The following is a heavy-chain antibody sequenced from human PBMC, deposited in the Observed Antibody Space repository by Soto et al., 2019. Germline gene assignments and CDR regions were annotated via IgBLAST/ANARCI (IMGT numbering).Heavy chain of an antibody. CDR3: ARYAVHRRGLPSYPTLRTSDL. Sequence: SATLSLTCTVPGVSIIGYYWIWMLQPPGKGLEWIGYIYNSGSTNCNPALKSRVTISVDTSKNQFSLKLSSVTAADTAVYYCARYAVHRRGLPSYPTLRTSDL. V-gene: IGHV4-59*08. CDR1: GVSIIGYY. J-gene: IGHJ2*01. D-gene: IGHD2-2*01. CDR2: IYNSGST.